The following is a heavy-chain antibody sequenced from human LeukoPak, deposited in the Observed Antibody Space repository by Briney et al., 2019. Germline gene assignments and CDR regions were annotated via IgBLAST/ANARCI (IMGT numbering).Heavy chain of an antibody. CDR1: GFTFSTYS. J-gene: IGHJ4*02. CDR2: VSYDGSKK. V-gene: IGHV3-30-3*01. CDR3: ARDLGTAVGGDLGL. Sequence: GGSLRLSCAASGFTFSTYSMHWVRQAPGKGLEWVAVVSYDGSKKYYGEPVKGRFTISRDNSKNTLYLQMNSLRANDTAVYYCARDLGTAVGGDLGLWGQGTLVTVSS. D-gene: IGHD1-26*01.